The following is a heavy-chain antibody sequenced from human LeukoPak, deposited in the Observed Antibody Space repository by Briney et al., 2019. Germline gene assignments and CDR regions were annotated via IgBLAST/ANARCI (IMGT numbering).Heavy chain of an antibody. CDR1: GFTFSSYA. V-gene: IGHV3-30*04. Sequence: GGSLRLSCAASGFTFSSYAMHWVRQAPGKGLEWVAVISYDGSNKYYADSVKGRFTISRDNSKNTLYLQMNSLRAEDTAVYYCAKDERYSSGWNYWGQGTLVTVSS. J-gene: IGHJ4*02. CDR2: ISYDGSNK. D-gene: IGHD6-19*01. CDR3: AKDERYSSGWNY.